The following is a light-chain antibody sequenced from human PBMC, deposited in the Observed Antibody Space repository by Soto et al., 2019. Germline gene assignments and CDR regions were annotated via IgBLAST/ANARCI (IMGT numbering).Light chain of an antibody. CDR1: SSHIGSSNF. CDR3: CSYAGQTVF. CDR2: EDD. V-gene: IGLV2-23*01. J-gene: IGLJ2*01. Sequence: QSALTQPASVSGSPGQSITISCTVTSSHIGSSNFVSWYQQLPGKAPKLMIYEDDKRPSGVSNRFSGSKSGNTASLTVSGLQAEVEGDYYCCSYAGQTVFFAGGTKLTVL.